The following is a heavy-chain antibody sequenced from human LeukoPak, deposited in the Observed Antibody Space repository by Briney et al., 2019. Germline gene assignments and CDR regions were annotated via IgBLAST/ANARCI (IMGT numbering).Heavy chain of an antibody. CDR2: IGGGANT. CDR1: GFIFTNYA. J-gene: IGHJ4*02. D-gene: IGHD2-15*01. V-gene: IGHV3-23*01. Sequence: GGSLRLSCAASGFIFTNYAMGWVHQAPGKGLEWVSAIGGGANTYYADSVKGRFTISRDNSKNTLYLQMNSLRADDTAVYYCAKGRALEVAAAFNYWGQGIVVTVSS. CDR3: AKGRALEVAAAFNY.